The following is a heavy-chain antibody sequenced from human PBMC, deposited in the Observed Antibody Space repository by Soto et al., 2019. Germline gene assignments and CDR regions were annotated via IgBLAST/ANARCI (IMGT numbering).Heavy chain of an antibody. Sequence: TLSLTCTVSGESIATGAFYWSWIRLQSGKGPEWIGSIFYAGDTYYNPSLKSRVEISLDGSQNQFSLNLRSVTAADTAVYYCAREGDYRTWFEPWGPGTLVTASS. D-gene: IGHD4-17*01. J-gene: IGHJ5*02. CDR3: AREGDYRTWFEP. CDR1: GESIATGAFY. V-gene: IGHV4-31*03. CDR2: IFYAGDT.